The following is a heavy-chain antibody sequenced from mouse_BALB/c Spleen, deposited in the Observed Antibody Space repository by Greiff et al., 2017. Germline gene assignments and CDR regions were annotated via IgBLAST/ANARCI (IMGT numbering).Heavy chain of an antibody. Sequence: EVKLVESGGGLVQPGGSRKLSCAASGFTFSSFGMHWVRQAPEKGLEWVAYISSGSSTIYYADTVKGRFTISRDNPKNTLFLQMTSLRSEDTAMYYCARYRFDYWGQGTTLTVSS. CDR1: GFTFSSFG. J-gene: IGHJ2*01. CDR3: ARYRFDY. CDR2: ISSGSSTI. V-gene: IGHV5-17*02.